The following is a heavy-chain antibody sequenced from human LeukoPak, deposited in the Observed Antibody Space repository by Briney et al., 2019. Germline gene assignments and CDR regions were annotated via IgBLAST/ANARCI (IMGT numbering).Heavy chain of an antibody. Sequence: PGGPLRLSCAASGFTFSSYEMNWVRQAPGKGLEWVSHISSSGSTIYYADSVKGRFTISRDNAKNSLYLQMNSLRAEDTAVYYCASYPWSSSWYIAHWGQGTLVTVSS. CDR2: ISSSGSTI. V-gene: IGHV3-48*03. J-gene: IGHJ4*02. D-gene: IGHD6-13*01. CDR1: GFTFSSYE. CDR3: ASYPWSSSWYIAH.